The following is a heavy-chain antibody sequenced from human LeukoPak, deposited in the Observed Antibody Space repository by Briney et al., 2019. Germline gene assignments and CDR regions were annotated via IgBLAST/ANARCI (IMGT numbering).Heavy chain of an antibody. Sequence: SETLSLTCTVSGYSISSGYYWGWIRQPPGKGLEWIGSIYHSGSTYYNPSLKSRVTISVDTSKNQFSLKLSSVTAADTAVYYCARDGRRGLQLVPFDYWGQGTLVTVSS. CDR1: GYSISSGYY. V-gene: IGHV4-38-2*02. CDR3: ARDGRRGLQLVPFDY. D-gene: IGHD6-13*01. CDR2: IYHSGST. J-gene: IGHJ4*02.